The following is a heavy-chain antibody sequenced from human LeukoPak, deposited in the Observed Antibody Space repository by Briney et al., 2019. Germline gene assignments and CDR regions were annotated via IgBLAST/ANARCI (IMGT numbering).Heavy chain of an antibody. Sequence: GGSLRLSCAASGFTFSSYSMNWVRRAPGKGLEWVSSISSSSSYVYYADSVKGRFTISRDNAKNSLYLQMNSLRAEDTAVYYCARGIAVAGIDYWGQGTLVTVSS. CDR2: ISSSSSYV. CDR3: ARGIAVAGIDY. CDR1: GFTFSSYS. V-gene: IGHV3-21*01. J-gene: IGHJ4*02. D-gene: IGHD6-19*01.